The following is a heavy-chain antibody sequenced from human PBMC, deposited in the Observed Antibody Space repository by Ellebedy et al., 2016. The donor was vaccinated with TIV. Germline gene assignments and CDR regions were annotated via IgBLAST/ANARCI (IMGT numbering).Heavy chain of an antibody. D-gene: IGHD3-10*01. Sequence: ASVKVSCKASGYFFTTYYIHWVRQAPGQGLEWMGIINPSASTANHAQKFQGRVTMTSDTSTSTVYMELNSLRSEDTAVYYCARSYTLVREWDFWGQGTLVTVSS. J-gene: IGHJ4*02. CDR2: INPSASTA. CDR1: GYFFTTYY. V-gene: IGHV1-46*01. CDR3: ARSYTLVREWDF.